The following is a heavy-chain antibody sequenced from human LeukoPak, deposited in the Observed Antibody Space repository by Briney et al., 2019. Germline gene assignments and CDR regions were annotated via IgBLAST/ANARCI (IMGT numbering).Heavy chain of an antibody. Sequence: GGSLRLSCAASGFTFSSYAMSWVRQAPGKGLEWVSAISGSGGSTYYADSVKGRFTISRDNSKNTLYLQMNSQRAEDTAVYYCAKDLSSSWYVANYYYYYGMDVWGQGTTVTVSS. V-gene: IGHV3-23*01. J-gene: IGHJ6*02. CDR3: AKDLSSSWYVANYYYYYGMDV. CDR1: GFTFSSYA. D-gene: IGHD6-13*01. CDR2: ISGSGGST.